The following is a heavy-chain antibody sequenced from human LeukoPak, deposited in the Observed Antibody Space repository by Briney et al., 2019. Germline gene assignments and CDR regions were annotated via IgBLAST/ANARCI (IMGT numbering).Heavy chain of an antibody. CDR1: GFIFSSYG. V-gene: IGHV3-30*18. J-gene: IGHJ4*02. Sequence: PGGSLRLSCAASGFIFSSYGMHWVRQAPGKGLEWVAVISYDGSNKYYADSVKGRFTISRDNSKNTLYLQMNSLRAEDTAVYYCAKDEKEFDYWGQGTLVTVSS. CDR2: ISYDGSNK. CDR3: AKDEKEFDY.